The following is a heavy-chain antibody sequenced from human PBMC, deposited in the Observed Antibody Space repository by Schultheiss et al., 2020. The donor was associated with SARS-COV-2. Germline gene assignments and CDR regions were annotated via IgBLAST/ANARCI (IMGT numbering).Heavy chain of an antibody. CDR3: ARAQTGYCTNGVCYATHFDY. D-gene: IGHD2-8*01. V-gene: IGHV1-69*04. Sequence: SVKVSCKASGGTFSSYAISWVRQAPGQGLEWMGRIIPILGIANYAQKFQGRVTITADKSTSTAYMELSSLRSEDTAVYYCARAQTGYCTNGVCYATHFDYWGQGTLVTVSS. CDR1: GGTFSSYA. CDR2: IIPILGIA. J-gene: IGHJ4*02.